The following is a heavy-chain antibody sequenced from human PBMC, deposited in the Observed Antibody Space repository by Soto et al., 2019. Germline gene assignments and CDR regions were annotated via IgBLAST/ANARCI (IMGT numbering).Heavy chain of an antibody. V-gene: IGHV4-59*08. D-gene: IGHD6-13*01. Sequence: SETLSLTCTVSGGSFRPYFWSWIRQSPALGLEWIGYVYYDGNTKYNPSLRSRVVISIDNSKNQLSLSLMSVTAADTAVYYCARQGPSRPFDYWGQGVLVTSPQ. CDR1: GGSFRPYF. CDR2: VYYDGNT. J-gene: IGHJ4*02. CDR3: ARQGPSRPFDY.